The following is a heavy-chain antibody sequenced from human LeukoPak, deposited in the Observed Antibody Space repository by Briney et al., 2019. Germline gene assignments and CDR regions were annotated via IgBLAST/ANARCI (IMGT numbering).Heavy chain of an antibody. V-gene: IGHV3-11*01. Sequence: GGSLRLSCAASGFTFSDYYMTWIRQAPGKGLEWISYISTSAGTIYYADSVKGRFTISRDNAKNSLYLQMSRLRAEDTAVYYCARDAIDSSGFDFDYWGQGTLVTVSS. D-gene: IGHD3-22*01. CDR2: ISTSAGTI. CDR3: ARDAIDSSGFDFDY. CDR1: GFTFSDYY. J-gene: IGHJ4*02.